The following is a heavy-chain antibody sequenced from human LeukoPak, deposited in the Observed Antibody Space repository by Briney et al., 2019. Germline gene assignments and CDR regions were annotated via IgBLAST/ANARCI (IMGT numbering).Heavy chain of an antibody. D-gene: IGHD1-26*01. CDR1: GYTFTGYY. Sequence: ASVKVSCTASGYTFTGYYMHWVRQAPGQGLEWMGWINPNSGGTNYAQKFQGRVTMTRDTSISTAYMELSRLRSDDTAVYYCARLYLSGSYYYYYFMDVWGKGTTVTISS. V-gene: IGHV1-2*02. CDR2: INPNSGGT. J-gene: IGHJ6*03. CDR3: ARLYLSGSYYYYYFMDV.